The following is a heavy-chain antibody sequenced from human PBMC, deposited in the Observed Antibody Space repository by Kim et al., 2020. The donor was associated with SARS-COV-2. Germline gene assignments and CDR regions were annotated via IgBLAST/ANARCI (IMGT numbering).Heavy chain of an antibody. Sequence: DSGKGRFTISRDNSKNTLYLQMNSLRAEDTAVYYCARDSSSRRYYGMDVWGQGTTVTVSS. J-gene: IGHJ6*02. V-gene: IGHV3-30*01. CDR3: ARDSSSRRYYGMDV. D-gene: IGHD2-2*01.